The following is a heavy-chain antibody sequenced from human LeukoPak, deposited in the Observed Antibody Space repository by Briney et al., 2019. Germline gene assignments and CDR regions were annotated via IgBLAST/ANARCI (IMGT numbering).Heavy chain of an antibody. J-gene: IGHJ5*02. CDR1: GNTFTSYY. Sequence: ASVKVSCKASGNTFTSYYMHWVRQAPGQGLEWMGIINPSGGSTSYAQKFQGGVTMTRDTSTSTVYMELSSLRSEDTAVYYCARTSDYYDSSGYYFNWFNPWGQGTLVTVSS. V-gene: IGHV1-46*01. CDR2: INPSGGST. CDR3: ARTSDYYDSSGYYFNWFNP. D-gene: IGHD3-22*01.